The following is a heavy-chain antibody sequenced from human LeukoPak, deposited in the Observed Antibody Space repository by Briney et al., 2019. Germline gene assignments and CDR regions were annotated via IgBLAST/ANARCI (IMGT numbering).Heavy chain of an antibody. D-gene: IGHD3-22*01. V-gene: IGHV1-69*04. Sequence: GASVKVSCKASGGTFSSYAISWVRQAPGQGLEWMGRIIPILGIANYAQKFQGRVTITADEFTSTAYMELSSLTSEDTAVYYCARGLGDSSGYYFSDNWGQGTLVTVSS. CDR2: IIPILGIA. J-gene: IGHJ4*02. CDR1: GGTFSSYA. CDR3: ARGLGDSSGYYFSDN.